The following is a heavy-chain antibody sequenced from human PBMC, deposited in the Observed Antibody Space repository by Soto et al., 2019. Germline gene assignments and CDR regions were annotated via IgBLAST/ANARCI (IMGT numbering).Heavy chain of an antibody. Sequence: SETLSLTCTVSGGSISSYYWSWIRQPPGKGLEWIGYIYYSGSTYYNPSLKSRVTISVDTSKNQFSLKLSSVAAADTAVYYCASPYYYDSSGSRRNDYWGQGTLVTVSS. D-gene: IGHD3-22*01. J-gene: IGHJ4*02. V-gene: IGHV4-59*08. CDR3: ASPYYYDSSGSRRNDY. CDR2: IYYSGST. CDR1: GGSISSYY.